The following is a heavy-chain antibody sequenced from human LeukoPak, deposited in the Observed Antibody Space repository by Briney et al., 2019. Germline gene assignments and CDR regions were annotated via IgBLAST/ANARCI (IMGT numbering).Heavy chain of an antibody. V-gene: IGHV1-69*04. Sequence: SVKVSCKASGGTFSSYAISWVRQAPGQGLEWMGRIIPILGIANYAQKFQGRVTTTADKSTSTAYMELSSLRSEDTAVYYCARSPYYYDSSGYRYYWYFDLWGRGTLVTVSS. CDR2: IIPILGIA. J-gene: IGHJ2*01. CDR3: ARSPYYYDSSGYRYYWYFDL. CDR1: GGTFSSYA. D-gene: IGHD3-22*01.